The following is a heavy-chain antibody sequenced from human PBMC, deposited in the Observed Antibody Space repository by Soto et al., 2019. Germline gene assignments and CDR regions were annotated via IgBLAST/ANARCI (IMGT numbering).Heavy chain of an antibody. V-gene: IGHV5-10-1*01. CDR2: IDPSDSYT. D-gene: IGHD1-26*01. J-gene: IGHJ4*02. Sequence: GESLKISCEGSGYSFSSYWITWVRQMPGKGLEWMGRIDPSDSYTNYSSSFQGHVTISADKSINTAYLQWNSLKASDTAMYYCVRGATTLVLWGQGTLVTVSS. CDR1: GYSFSSYW. CDR3: VRGATTLVL.